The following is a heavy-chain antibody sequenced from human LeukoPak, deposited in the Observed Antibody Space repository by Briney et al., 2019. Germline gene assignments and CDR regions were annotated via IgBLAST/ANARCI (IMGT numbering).Heavy chain of an antibody. D-gene: IGHD6-25*01. V-gene: IGHV3-23*01. CDR3: AKVRRLGAAAADAFDI. Sequence: PVQPLDSPLVTNTSGSATYYAGSVKGRFTISRDNSKNTLYLQMSRLRGDDTALYYCAKVRRLGAAAADAFDIWGQGTMLTVSS. CDR2: TNTSGSAT. J-gene: IGHJ3*02.